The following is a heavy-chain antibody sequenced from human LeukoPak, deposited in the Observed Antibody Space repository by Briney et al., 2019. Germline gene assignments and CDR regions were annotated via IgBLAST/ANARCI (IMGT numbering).Heavy chain of an antibody. CDR2: INPNSGGT. CDR1: GYTFTGYY. CDR3: ARDYDILTGYYTGLVDY. J-gene: IGHJ4*02. D-gene: IGHD3-9*01. Sequence: ASVKVSCKASGYTFTGYYMHWVRQAPGQGLEWMGWINPNSGGTSYAQKFQGRVTMTRDTSISTAYMELSRLRSDDTAVYYCARDYDILTGYYTGLVDYWGQGTLVTVSS. V-gene: IGHV1-2*02.